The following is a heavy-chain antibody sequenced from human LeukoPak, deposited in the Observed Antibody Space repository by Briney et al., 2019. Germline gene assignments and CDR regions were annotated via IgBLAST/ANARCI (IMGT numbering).Heavy chain of an antibody. CDR2: ISGYNGNT. Sequence: ASVKVSCKTSGYSLSSYGISWVRQAPGQGLEWMGWISGYNGNTKYAQKFQARVTMTTDTSTTTAYMELRSLRSDDTAVYYCARSAYFDYWGQGTVVTVSS. J-gene: IGHJ4*02. CDR1: GYSLSSYG. V-gene: IGHV1-18*01. CDR3: ARSAYFDY.